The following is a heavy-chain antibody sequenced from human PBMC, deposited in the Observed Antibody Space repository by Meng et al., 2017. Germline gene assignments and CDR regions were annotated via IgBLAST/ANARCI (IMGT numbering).Heavy chain of an antibody. D-gene: IGHD6-19*01. CDR2: IYYSGST. J-gene: IGHJ5*02. Sequence: QLQVAVTRPGKPSDTLSPPCTVSGGAISRSSYYWGWIRQPPGKGLEWIGIIYYSGSTYYNPSLKSRVTIPVDTSKNQFSLKLSSVTAADTAVYYCASLRIAVAGINWFDPWGQGTLVTVSS. V-gene: IGHV4-39*07. CDR3: ASLRIAVAGINWFDP. CDR1: GGAISRSSYY.